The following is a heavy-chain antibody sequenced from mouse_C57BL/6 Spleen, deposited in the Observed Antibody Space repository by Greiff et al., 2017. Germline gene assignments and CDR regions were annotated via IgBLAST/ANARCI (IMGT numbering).Heavy chain of an antibody. Sequence: VNLVESGPELVKPGASVKISCKASGYAFSSSWMNWVKQRPGKGLEWIGRIYPGDGDTNYNGKFKGKATLTADKSSSTAYMQLSSLTSEDSAVYFCARSGTRYYFDYWGQGTTLTVSS. J-gene: IGHJ2*01. V-gene: IGHV1-82*01. D-gene: IGHD2-14*01. CDR1: GYAFSSSW. CDR2: IYPGDGDT. CDR3: ARSGTRYYFDY.